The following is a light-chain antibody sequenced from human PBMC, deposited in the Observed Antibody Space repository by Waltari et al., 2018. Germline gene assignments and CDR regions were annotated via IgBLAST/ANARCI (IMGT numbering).Light chain of an antibody. V-gene: IGKV1-39*01. CDR2: AAS. CDR3: QQTYSNFRT. J-gene: IGKJ1*01. CDR1: QRVSCY. Sequence: DIQMTQSPSSLPASVGDSVPTTCRTSQRVSCYLNWYQQKPGQAPKLLIYAASSLQSGVPSRFSGSGFGTDFTLTINGLQPEDFAVYYCQQTYSNFRTFGQGTKVDVK.